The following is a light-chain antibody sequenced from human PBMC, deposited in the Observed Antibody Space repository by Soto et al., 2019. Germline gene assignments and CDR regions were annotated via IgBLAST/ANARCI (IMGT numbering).Light chain of an antibody. CDR1: QSVSSN. J-gene: IGKJ5*01. CDR3: QQRNIWPPVT. CDR2: GTS. V-gene: IGKV3-15*01. Sequence: EIVMTQSPATLSVSPGERATLSCRASQSVSSNLAWYQQKPGRSPRLLIYGTSTRATGIPARFSGSGSGTEFTLTISSLEPEDSAVYYCQQRNIWPPVTFGHGTRLEIK.